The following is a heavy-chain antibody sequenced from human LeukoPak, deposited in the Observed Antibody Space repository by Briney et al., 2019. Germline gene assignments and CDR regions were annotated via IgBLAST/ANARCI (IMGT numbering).Heavy chain of an antibody. J-gene: IGHJ4*02. V-gene: IGHV1-46*01. CDR2: IDPSVATT. CDR3: AETYDSSGYYPDY. CDR1: GYTFTSYY. D-gene: IGHD3-22*01. Sequence: ASVKVSCKASGYTFTSYYMHWLRQAPGQGLEYMGIIDPSVATTSYAQNFQGRVTITADKSTSTAYMELSSLRSEDTAVYYCAETYDSSGYYPDYWGQGTLVTVSS.